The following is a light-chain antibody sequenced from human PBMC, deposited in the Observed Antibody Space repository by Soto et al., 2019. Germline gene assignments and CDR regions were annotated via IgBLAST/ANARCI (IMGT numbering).Light chain of an antibody. CDR3: QQYNNWSIT. Sequence: EIVMTQSPATVSVSPGETATLSCRASQSVSSNLAWYQQKPGQAPRLLIYGASTRATGIPARFSGSGSGTEFTLTISSLQSEDFAVYYCQQYNNWSITFGQGTRLEIK. CDR2: GAS. J-gene: IGKJ5*01. V-gene: IGKV3-15*01. CDR1: QSVSSN.